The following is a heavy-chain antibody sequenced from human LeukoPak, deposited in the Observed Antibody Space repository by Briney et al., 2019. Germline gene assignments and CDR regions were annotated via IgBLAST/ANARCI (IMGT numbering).Heavy chain of an antibody. CDR3: ARSGGGYVVVVPAAPGHWFDP. D-gene: IGHD2-2*01. J-gene: IGHJ5*02. CDR2: IYYSGST. CDR1: GGSISSGGYY. V-gene: IGHV4-31*03. Sequence: SQTLSLTCTVSGGSISSGGYYWSWIRQHPGKGLEWIGYIYYSGSTYYNPSLKSRVTTSVDTSKNQFSLKLSSVTAADTAVYYCARSGGGYVVVVPAAPGHWFDPWGQGTLVTVSS.